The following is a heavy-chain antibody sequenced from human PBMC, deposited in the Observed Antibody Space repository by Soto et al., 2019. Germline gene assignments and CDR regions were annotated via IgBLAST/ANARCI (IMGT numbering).Heavy chain of an antibody. CDR1: GGTFTSYY. CDR2: MNPNSGNT. D-gene: IGHD6-13*01. CDR3: ARGEQQLVFDY. V-gene: IGHV1-8*01. J-gene: IGHJ4*02. Sequence: GASVKVSCKASGGTFTSYYINWVRQATGQGLEWMGWMNPNSGNTGYAQKFQGRVTMTRNTSISTAYMELSSLRSEDTAVYYCARGEQQLVFDYWGQGTLVTVSS.